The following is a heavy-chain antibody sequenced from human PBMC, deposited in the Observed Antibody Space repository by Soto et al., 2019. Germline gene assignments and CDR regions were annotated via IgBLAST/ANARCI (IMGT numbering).Heavy chain of an antibody. J-gene: IGHJ4*02. CDR2: INHSGSS. Sequence: PSETLSLTCAVYGWTLSGYYWSWIRQPPGKGLEWIGEINHSGSSNYNPSLKSRVSMSLDTSKNQFSLKLTSVTAADTAVYYCARDLPLSYWGQGTLVTVSS. CDR3: ARDLPLSY. V-gene: IGHV4-34*01. CDR1: GWTLSGYY.